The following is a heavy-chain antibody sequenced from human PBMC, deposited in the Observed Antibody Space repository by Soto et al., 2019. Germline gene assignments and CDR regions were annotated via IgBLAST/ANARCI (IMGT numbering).Heavy chain of an antibody. CDR3: ARGRDGYNPDY. J-gene: IGHJ4*02. V-gene: IGHV3-33*01. Sequence: QVQLVESGGGVVQPGRSLRLSCAASGFTFRNYGMHWVRQAPGKGLEWMAVIWYDGSNKDYADSVKGRFTISRDNSKNTLYLQMNRLRDEDTAVYYCARGRDGYNPDYWGQGTLGTVSS. CDR1: GFTFRNYG. CDR2: IWYDGSNK. D-gene: IGHD5-12*01.